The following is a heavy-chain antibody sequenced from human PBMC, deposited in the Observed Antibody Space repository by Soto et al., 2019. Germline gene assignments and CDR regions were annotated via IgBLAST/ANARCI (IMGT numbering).Heavy chain of an antibody. CDR3: ARIGVSSGHKSPDFDS. V-gene: IGHV1-18*01. CDR2: ISGFNGNT. Sequence: QVQLVQSGAEVKKPGASVKVSCKASGYTFNFYGITWVRQAPGQGLEWMGWISGFNGNTNYAADLQGRVTMTTDTSTSTAYMELRGLRSDDTAVYYCARIGVSSGHKSPDFDSWGQGTLVTVSS. D-gene: IGHD3-16*01. J-gene: IGHJ4*02. CDR1: GYTFNFYG.